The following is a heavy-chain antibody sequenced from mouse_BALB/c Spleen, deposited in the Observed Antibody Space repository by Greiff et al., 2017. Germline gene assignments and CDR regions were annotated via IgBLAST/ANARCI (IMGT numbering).Heavy chain of an antibody. CDR3: ARTIYDGYWRFAY. D-gene: IGHD2-3*01. V-gene: IGHV1-74*01. CDR1: GYTFTSYY. CDR2: IHPSDSET. Sequence: QVQLQQSGAELVKPGASVKLSCKASGYTFTSYYMYWVKQRPGQGLEWIGMIHPSDSETRLNQKFKDKATLTVDKSSSTAYMQLSSPTSEDSAVYYCARTIYDGYWRFAYWGQGTLVTVSA. J-gene: IGHJ3*01.